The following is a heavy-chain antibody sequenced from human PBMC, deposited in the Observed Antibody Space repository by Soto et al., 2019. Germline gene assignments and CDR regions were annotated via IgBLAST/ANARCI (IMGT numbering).Heavy chain of an antibody. V-gene: IGHV4-59*01. CDR2: IYYSGST. J-gene: IGHJ4*02. D-gene: IGHD4-17*01. CDR3: ARSTTVTTSYDY. Sequence: PSETLSLTCTVSGGSISIYYWSWIRQPPGKGLEWIGYIYYSGSTNYNPSLKSRVTISVDTSKNQFSLKLSSVTAADTAVYYCARSTTVTTSYDYWGQGTLVTVSS. CDR1: GGSISIYY.